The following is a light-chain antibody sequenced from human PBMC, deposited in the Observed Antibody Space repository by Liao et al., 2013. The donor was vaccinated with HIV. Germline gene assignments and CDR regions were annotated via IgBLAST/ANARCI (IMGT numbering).Light chain of an antibody. CDR3: QVWDSSSDQGV. CDR1: KLGEKY. V-gene: IGLV3-1*01. Sequence: SYVVTQPPSVSVSPGQTATITCSGDKLGEKYASWYQQKPGQSPVLVIYYDSDRPSGIPERFSGSNSGNTATLTISRVEAGDEADYYCQVWDSSSDQGVFGGGTKLTVL. J-gene: IGLJ3*02. CDR2: YDS.